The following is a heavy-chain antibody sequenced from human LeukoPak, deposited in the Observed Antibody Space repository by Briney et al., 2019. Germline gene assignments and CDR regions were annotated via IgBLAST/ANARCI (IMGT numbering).Heavy chain of an antibody. J-gene: IGHJ4*02. CDR2: IYFSGST. CDR3: ARVTGYMIEDYFDY. CDR1: GGSISSSSYY. D-gene: IGHD6-13*01. Sequence: KASETLSLTCTVSGGSISSSSYYWGWIRQPPGKGLEWIGSIYFSGSTNYNPSLKSRVTISVDTSKNQFSLRLSSVTAADTAVYYCARVTGYMIEDYFDYWGQGTLVTVSS. V-gene: IGHV4-39*07.